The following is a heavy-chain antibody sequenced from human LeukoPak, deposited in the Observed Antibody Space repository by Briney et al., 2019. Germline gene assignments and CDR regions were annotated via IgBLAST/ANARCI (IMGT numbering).Heavy chain of an antibody. Sequence: SETLSLTCTVSGYSISSGYYWGWIRQPPGKGLEWIGSIYHSGSTYYNPSLKSRVTISVDTSKNQFSLKLSSVTAADTAVYYCARVVGGSSVHAFDIWGQGTMVTVS. V-gene: IGHV4-38-2*02. J-gene: IGHJ3*02. D-gene: IGHD1-26*01. CDR3: ARVVGGSSVHAFDI. CDR2: IYHSGST. CDR1: GYSISSGYY.